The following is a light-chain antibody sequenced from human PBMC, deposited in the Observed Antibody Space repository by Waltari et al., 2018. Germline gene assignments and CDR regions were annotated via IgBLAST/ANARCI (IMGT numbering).Light chain of an antibody. CDR1: RGIDSS. Sequence: DIQMTQSPSSLSTSVGDRVTITCRASRGIDSSLNWYQQRPGRAPKLLIYDASTLQREVPTRFSGGGIGTDFTLTINNLQPEDFATYFCQQSYSPPFTFGQGTRLEI. V-gene: IGKV1-39*01. CDR2: DAS. J-gene: IGKJ5*01. CDR3: QQSYSPPFT.